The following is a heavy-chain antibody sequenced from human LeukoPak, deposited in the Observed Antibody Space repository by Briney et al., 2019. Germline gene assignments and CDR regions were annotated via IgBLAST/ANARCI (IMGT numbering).Heavy chain of an antibody. D-gene: IGHD3-22*01. Sequence: PWGSLRLSCAASGFTFSSYSMNWVRQAPGKGLEWVSSISSSSSYIYYADSVKGRFTISRDNAKNSLYLQMNSLRAEDTAVYYCARLAGDYYDSSGYYPVDFDYWGQGTLVTVSS. CDR3: ARLAGDYYDSSGYYPVDFDY. CDR1: GFTFSSYS. V-gene: IGHV3-21*01. J-gene: IGHJ4*02. CDR2: ISSSSSYI.